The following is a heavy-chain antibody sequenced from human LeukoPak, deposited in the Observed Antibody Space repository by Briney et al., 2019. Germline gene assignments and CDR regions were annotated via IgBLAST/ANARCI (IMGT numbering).Heavy chain of an antibody. J-gene: IGHJ4*02. Sequence: GGSLRLSCAASGFTFNSAWLRWVREGPGRGLEWVGRIKSKTDGGTTDYAARVKGRFTISRDDSKNKLYLQMNSLKTEDTAVYYCTTEGYCSGGDCYSYDNWGQGTLVTVSS. D-gene: IGHD2-15*01. CDR3: TTEGYCSGGDCYSYDN. V-gene: IGHV3-15*01. CDR1: GFTFNSAW. CDR2: IKSKTDGGTT.